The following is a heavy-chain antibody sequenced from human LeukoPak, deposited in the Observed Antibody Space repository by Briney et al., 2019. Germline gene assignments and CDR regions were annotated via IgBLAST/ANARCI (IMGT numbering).Heavy chain of an antibody. Sequence: KSSETLSLTCTVSGGSISSSSYYWGWIRQPPGKGLEWIGEINHSGSTNYNPSLKSRVTISVDTSKNQFSLKLSSVTAADTAVYYCARGPAIVQNYYGSGSYRRSNDYWGQGTLVTVSS. CDR2: INHSGST. D-gene: IGHD3-10*01. CDR3: ARGPAIVQNYYGSGSYRRSNDY. CDR1: GGSISSSSYY. V-gene: IGHV4-39*07. J-gene: IGHJ4*02.